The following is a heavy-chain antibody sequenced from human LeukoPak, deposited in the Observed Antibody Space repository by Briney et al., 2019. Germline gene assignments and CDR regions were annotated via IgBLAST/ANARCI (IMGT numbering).Heavy chain of an antibody. CDR3: ARRGGSPLGAFDI. CDR1: GGSISSYY. D-gene: IGHD1-26*01. CDR2: LYYSESA. V-gene: IGHV4-59*01. Sequence: PSETLSLTCTVSGGSISSYYWSWIRQPPGKGLEWIGYLYYSESAKYNPSLKSRVTVSVDTSKNQFSLKMTSVTAADTAVYYCARRGGSPLGAFDIWGQGTMVTVSS. J-gene: IGHJ3*02.